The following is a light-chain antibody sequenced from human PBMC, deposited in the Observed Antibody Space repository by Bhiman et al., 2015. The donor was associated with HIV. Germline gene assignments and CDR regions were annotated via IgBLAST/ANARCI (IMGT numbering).Light chain of an antibody. CDR2: ENN. Sequence: CSGSTSNIGQNFLSWFQHVPGTAPKLLIYENNKRASGIPDRFSGSKSGTSGTLDVTGLQTGDEAEYYCATWDSGLSIEVFGTGTKLTVL. J-gene: IGLJ1*01. CDR1: TSNIGQNF. V-gene: IGLV1-51*02. CDR3: ATWDSGLSIEV.